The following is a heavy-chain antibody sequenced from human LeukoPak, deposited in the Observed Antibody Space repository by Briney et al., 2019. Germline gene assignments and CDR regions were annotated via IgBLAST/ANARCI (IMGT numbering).Heavy chain of an antibody. Sequence: GGSLRLSCAASGFTFSRYDLSWVRQAPGKGLEWVSAISGSGGSTYYADSVKGRFTISRDNSKNTLYLQMNSLRAEDTAVYYCAKGQPVDIVVVPAAIAWFDPWGQGTLVTVSS. CDR1: GFTFSRYD. D-gene: IGHD2-2*02. CDR3: AKGQPVDIVVVPAAIAWFDP. V-gene: IGHV3-23*01. CDR2: ISGSGGST. J-gene: IGHJ5*02.